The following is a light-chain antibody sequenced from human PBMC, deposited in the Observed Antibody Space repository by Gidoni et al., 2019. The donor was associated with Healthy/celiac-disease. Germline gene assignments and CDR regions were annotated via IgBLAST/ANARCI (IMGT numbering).Light chain of an antibody. V-gene: IGKV3-20*01. Sequence: PGTLSLSPGERATLSCRASQSVSSSYLAWYQQKPGQPPRLLIYGSSSGATVLPDWFSGSGSGTVFTLTISRLDPEVFAVYCCQRYGCSQYTFGQGTKLEIK. CDR1: QSVSSSY. CDR3: QRYGCSQYT. CDR2: GSS. J-gene: IGKJ2*01.